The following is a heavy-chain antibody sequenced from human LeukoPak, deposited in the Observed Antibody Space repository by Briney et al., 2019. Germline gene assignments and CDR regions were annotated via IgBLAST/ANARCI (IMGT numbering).Heavy chain of an antibody. CDR3: ARDFMYSISCAGC. CDR1: GFTFSSYC. D-gene: IGHD6-13*01. Sequence: GGSLRLSCAASGFTFSSYCMHWVRQVPGKGLMWVSRNGSSTSYADSVKGRFTISRDNAKNTLYLQMNSLRVEDTAVYYCARDFMYSISCAGCWGQGTLVTVSS. V-gene: IGHV3-74*01. CDR2: NGSST. J-gene: IGHJ4*02.